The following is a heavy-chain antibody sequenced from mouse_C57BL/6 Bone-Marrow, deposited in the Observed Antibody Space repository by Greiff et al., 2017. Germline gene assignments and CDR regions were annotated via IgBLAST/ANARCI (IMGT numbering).Heavy chain of an antibody. Sequence: VQLLQSGAGLVQPGGSVKLSCAASGFTFSDYYMHWVRQTPEKRLEWVAYISHGGGSTYYPDTVKGRFTITRDNAKNTLYLQMSRLQSEDTAMYYCARSAGSNYTWFAYWGQGTLVTVSA. V-gene: IGHV5-12*01. CDR3: ARSAGSNYTWFAY. J-gene: IGHJ3*01. CDR2: ISHGGGST. CDR1: GFTFSDYY. D-gene: IGHD1-1*01.